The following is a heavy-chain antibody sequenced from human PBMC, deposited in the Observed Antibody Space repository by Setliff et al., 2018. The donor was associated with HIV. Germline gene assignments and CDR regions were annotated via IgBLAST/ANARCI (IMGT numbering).Heavy chain of an antibody. CDR3: ARAPCPSCDYNWFDP. Sequence: SETLSLTCTVSGGSISSGDYYWSWIRQPPGKGLEWIGNIYDSESTYYNPSLKSRVTIAVDTSKNHFSLKLNSVTAADTAVYYCARAPCPSCDYNWFDPWGQGALVTVSS. CDR1: GGSISSGDYY. D-gene: IGHD2-21*02. V-gene: IGHV4-30-4*08. J-gene: IGHJ5*02. CDR2: IYDSEST.